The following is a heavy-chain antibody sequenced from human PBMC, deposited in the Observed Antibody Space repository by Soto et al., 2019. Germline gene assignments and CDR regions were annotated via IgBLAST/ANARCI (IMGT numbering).Heavy chain of an antibody. V-gene: IGHV4-34*01. Sequence: SETLSLTCAVYGGSFSGYYWSWIRQPPGKGLEWIGEINHSGSTNYNPSLKSRVTISVDTSKNQFSLKLSSVTAADTAVYYCASHYYGSGSYNRAPYYYYGMDVWGQGTTVTVSS. CDR2: INHSGST. CDR3: ASHYYGSGSYNRAPYYYYGMDV. CDR1: GGSFSGYY. D-gene: IGHD3-10*01. J-gene: IGHJ6*02.